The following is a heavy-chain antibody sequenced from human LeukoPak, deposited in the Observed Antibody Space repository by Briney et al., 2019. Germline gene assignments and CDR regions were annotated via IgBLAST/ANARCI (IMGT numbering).Heavy chain of an antibody. D-gene: IGHD2-2*01. CDR1: GGSISSSSYY. V-gene: IGHV4-39*01. Sequence: SETLSLTCTVSGGSISSSSYYWGWIRQPPGKGLEWIGSIYYSGSTYYNPSLKGRVTISVDTSKNQFSLKLSSVTAADTAVYYCARQLGYCSSTSCYADKVDYWGQGALVTVSS. CDR2: IYYSGST. J-gene: IGHJ4*02. CDR3: ARQLGYCSSTSCYADKVDY.